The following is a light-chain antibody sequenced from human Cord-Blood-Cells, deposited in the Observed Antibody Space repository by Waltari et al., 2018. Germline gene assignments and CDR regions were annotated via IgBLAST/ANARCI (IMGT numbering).Light chain of an antibody. V-gene: IGLV3-19*01. CDR3: NSRDSSGNHWV. J-gene: IGLJ3*02. Sequence: SSELTQDPAVSVALGQTVRITCQGDSLRSYYASWYQQKPGQAPVLGIYGKNNRPSGIPCRFSGSSSGNTASLTITGAQAEDEADYYCNSRDSSGNHWVFGGGTKLTVL. CDR1: SLRSYY. CDR2: GKN.